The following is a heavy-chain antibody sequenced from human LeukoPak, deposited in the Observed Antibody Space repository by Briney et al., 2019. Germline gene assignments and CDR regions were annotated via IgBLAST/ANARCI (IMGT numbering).Heavy chain of an antibody. CDR2: IYYSGTT. Sequence: SETLSLTCTVSGGSISSYYWSWIRQPPGKGLEWIGYIYYSGTTNYNPSLKSRVTISVDTSKNQFSLKLSSVTAADTAVYYCARGSPLDLRSSWHPNWFDPWGQGTLVTVSS. J-gene: IGHJ5*02. V-gene: IGHV4-59*01. D-gene: IGHD6-13*01. CDR1: GGSISSYY. CDR3: ARGSPLDLRSSWHPNWFDP.